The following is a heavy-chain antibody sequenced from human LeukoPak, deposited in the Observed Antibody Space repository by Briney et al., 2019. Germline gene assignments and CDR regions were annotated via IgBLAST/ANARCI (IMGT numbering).Heavy chain of an antibody. D-gene: IGHD2-2*01. CDR1: GGSISSYY. CDR2: IYYSGST. CDR3: AAEGYCSSTSCYSDYYYMDV. J-gene: IGHJ6*03. Sequence: SETLSLTCTVSGGSISSYYWSWIRQPPGKGLEWIGYIYYSGSTNYNPSLKSRVTISVDTSKNQFSLKLSSVTAADTAVYYCAAEGYCSSTSCYSDYYYMDVWGKGTTVTVSS. V-gene: IGHV4-59*12.